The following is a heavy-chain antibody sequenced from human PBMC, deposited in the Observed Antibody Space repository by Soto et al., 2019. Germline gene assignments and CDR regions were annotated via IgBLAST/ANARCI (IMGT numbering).Heavy chain of an antibody. CDR1: GFTFSGSP. Sequence: GGSLRLSCAASGFTFSGSPIHWVRQTSGKGLEWVGRIRSKPYSYATAYAASVKGRFTLSRDDSKNTAYLQMDSLKTEDTAVYYCTSLDYWGQGTLVTVSS. J-gene: IGHJ4*02. V-gene: IGHV3-73*01. CDR3: TSLDY. CDR2: IRSKPYSYAT.